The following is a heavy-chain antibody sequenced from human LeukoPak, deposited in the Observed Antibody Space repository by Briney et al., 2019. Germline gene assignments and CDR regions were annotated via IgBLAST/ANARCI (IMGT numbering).Heavy chain of an antibody. D-gene: IGHD3-10*01. CDR3: ARDLLLWFGELSGDSDY. CDR2: ISYDGSNK. V-gene: IGHV3-30-3*01. CDR1: GFTFSSYA. Sequence: GGSLRLSCAASGFTFSSYAMHCVRQAPGKGLEWVAVISYDGSNKYYADSVKGRFTISRDNSKNTLYLQMNSLRAEDTAVYYCARDLLLWFGELSGDSDYWGQGTLVTVSS. J-gene: IGHJ4*02.